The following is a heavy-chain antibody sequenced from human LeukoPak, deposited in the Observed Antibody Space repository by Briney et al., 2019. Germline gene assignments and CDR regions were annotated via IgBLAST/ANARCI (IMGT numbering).Heavy chain of an antibody. V-gene: IGHV5-51*01. J-gene: IGHJ3*02. Sequence: GESLKISCKGSGYSFTSYWIGWVRQMPGKGLEWMGIIYPGDSDTRYSPSFRGQVTISADKSISTAYLQWSSLKASDTAMYYCARKSLYSYGEVGAFDIWGQGTMVTVSS. CDR2: IYPGDSDT. D-gene: IGHD5-18*01. CDR3: ARKSLYSYGEVGAFDI. CDR1: GYSFTSYW.